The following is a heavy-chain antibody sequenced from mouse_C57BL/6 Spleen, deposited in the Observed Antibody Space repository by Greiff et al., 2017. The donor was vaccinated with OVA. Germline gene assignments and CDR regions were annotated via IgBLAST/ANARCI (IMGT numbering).Heavy chain of an antibody. J-gene: IGHJ1*03. V-gene: IGHV1-72*01. CDR2: IDPNSGGT. CDR1: GYTFTSYW. Sequence: VKLQESGAELVKPGASVKLSCKASGYTFTSYWMHWVKQRPGRGLEWIGRIDPNSGGTKYNEKFKSKATLTVDKPSSTAYMQLSSLTSEDSAVYYCARRGQLGRYWYFDVWGTGTTVTVSS. CDR3: ARRGQLGRYWYFDV. D-gene: IGHD4-1*02.